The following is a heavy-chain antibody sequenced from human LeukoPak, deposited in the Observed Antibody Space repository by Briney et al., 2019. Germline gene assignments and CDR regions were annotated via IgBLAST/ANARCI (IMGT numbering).Heavy chain of an antibody. J-gene: IGHJ4*02. CDR3: ARERLNYYDSSGPFDY. CDR1: GSTFSSYA. CDR2: IKQDGSEK. D-gene: IGHD3-22*01. Sequence: PGGSLRLSCAASGSTFSSYAMSWVRQAPGKGLEWVANIKQDGSEKYYVDSVKGRFTISRDNAKNSLYLQMNSLRAEDTAVYYCARERLNYYDSSGPFDYWGQGALVTVSS. V-gene: IGHV3-7*01.